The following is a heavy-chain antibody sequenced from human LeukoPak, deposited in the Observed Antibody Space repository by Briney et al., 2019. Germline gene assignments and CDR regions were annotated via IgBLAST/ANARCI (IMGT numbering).Heavy chain of an antibody. Sequence: PGRSLRLSCAASGFTFSSNAMHWVRQAPGKGLEWVAVISYDGNNEYSADSVKGRFTISRDNSKNTLYLQMNSLRAEDTAVYYCARDQRGYSYGYFDYWGQGTLVTVSS. CDR1: GFTFSSNA. V-gene: IGHV3-30-3*01. CDR2: ISYDGNNE. CDR3: ARDQRGYSYGYFDY. D-gene: IGHD5-18*01. J-gene: IGHJ4*02.